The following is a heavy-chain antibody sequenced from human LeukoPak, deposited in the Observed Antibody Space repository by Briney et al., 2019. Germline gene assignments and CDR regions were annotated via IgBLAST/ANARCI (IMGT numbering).Heavy chain of an antibody. J-gene: IGHJ4*02. CDR1: GFTFSSFG. CDR3: AKELGTAVVGQRVDY. V-gene: IGHV3-30*02. CDR2: IQTDGSDK. Sequence: HPGGSLRLSCAGSGFTFSSFGMHWVRQAPGKGLEWVIFIQTDGSDKYYADSVKGRFTVSRDNSKNTLYLQMNSLRPEDTAVYYCAKELGTAVVGQRVDYWGQGTLVTVSS. D-gene: IGHD2-2*01.